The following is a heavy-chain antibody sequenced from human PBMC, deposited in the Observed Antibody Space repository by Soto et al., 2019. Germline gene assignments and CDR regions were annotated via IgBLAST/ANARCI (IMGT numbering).Heavy chain of an antibody. V-gene: IGHV3-30-3*01. CDR1: GFTFSSYA. D-gene: IGHD3-3*01. CDR3: ARASYDFWSGYPNYYYGMDV. CDR2: ISYDGSNK. J-gene: IGHJ6*02. Sequence: PGGSLRLSCAASGFTFSSYAMHWVRQAPGKGLEWVAVISYDGSNKYYADSVKGRFTISRDNSKNTLYLQMNSLRAEDTAVYYCARASYDFWSGYPNYYYGMDVWGQGTTVTVSS.